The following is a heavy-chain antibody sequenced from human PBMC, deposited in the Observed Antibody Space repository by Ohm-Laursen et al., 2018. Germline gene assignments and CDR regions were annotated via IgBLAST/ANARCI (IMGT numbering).Heavy chain of an antibody. CDR2: ISSSGSTI. D-gene: IGHD5-24*01. J-gene: IGHJ5*02. Sequence: SLRLSCTATGFTFSDYYMSWIRQAPGKGLEWVSYISSSGSTIYYADSVKGRFTISRDNAKNSLYLQMNSLRAEDTAVYYCARVSRGTLQSPWGQGTLVTVSS. CDR3: ARVSRGTLQSP. V-gene: IGHV3-11*01. CDR1: GFTFSDYY.